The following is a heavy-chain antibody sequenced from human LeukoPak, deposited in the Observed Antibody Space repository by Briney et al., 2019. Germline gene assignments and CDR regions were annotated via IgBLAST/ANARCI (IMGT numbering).Heavy chain of an antibody. Sequence: PSVKVSCKASGYTFTSYGITWVRQAPGQGLEWMGWISGYNGNTNYAQKLQGRVNMTTDTSTSTAYMELRSLRSDDTAVYYCARDRDGYNYYYYYMDVWGKGTTVTVSS. CDR2: ISGYNGNT. V-gene: IGHV1-18*01. CDR1: GYTFTSYG. J-gene: IGHJ6*03. CDR3: ARDRDGYNYYYYYMDV. D-gene: IGHD5-24*01.